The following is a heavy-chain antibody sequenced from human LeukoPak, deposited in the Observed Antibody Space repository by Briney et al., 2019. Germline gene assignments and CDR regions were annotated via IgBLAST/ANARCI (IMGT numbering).Heavy chain of an antibody. D-gene: IGHD2-15*01. V-gene: IGHV3-66*01. CDR3: AKARGSTSSLSIDS. CDR2: IYSGGST. Sequence: GGSLRLSCAASGFTVSSNYMSWVRQAPGRGLEWVSVIYSGGSTYYADSVRGRFTISRDNSKNTLYLQMNSLRAEDTAVYYCAKARGSTSSLSIDSWGQGTLVTVSS. CDR1: GFTVSSNY. J-gene: IGHJ4*02.